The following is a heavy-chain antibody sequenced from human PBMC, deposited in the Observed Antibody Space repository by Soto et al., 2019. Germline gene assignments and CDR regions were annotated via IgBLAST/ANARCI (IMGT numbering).Heavy chain of an antibody. V-gene: IGHV3-74*01. CDR3: VRIRRGDGYTFGY. D-gene: IGHD5-12*01. CDR1: GFTLSNYG. J-gene: IGHJ4*02. CDR2: INTDGSTT. Sequence: EVQLVESGGVSVQPGGSLRLSCTASGFTLSNYGMHWVRQAPGKGLVWVSRINTDGSTTTYADSVKGRFTISRDNAKNTLYLQMNSLRDEDTDVYYCVRIRRGDGYTFGYWGQGTLVTVSS.